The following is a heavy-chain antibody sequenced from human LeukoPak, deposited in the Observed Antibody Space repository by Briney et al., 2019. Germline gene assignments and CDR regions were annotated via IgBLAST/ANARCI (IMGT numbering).Heavy chain of an antibody. D-gene: IGHD5-12*01. CDR1: GFTFSSYA. V-gene: IGHV3-23*01. Sequence: GGSLRLSCAASGFTFSSYAMSWVRQAPGKGLEWVSAISGSGGSTCYADSVKGRFTISRDNSKNTLYLQMNSLRAEDTAVYYCAKTPLRLRWKAPTNYYFDYWGQGTLVTVSS. J-gene: IGHJ4*02. CDR2: ISGSGGST. CDR3: AKTPLRLRWKAPTNYYFDY.